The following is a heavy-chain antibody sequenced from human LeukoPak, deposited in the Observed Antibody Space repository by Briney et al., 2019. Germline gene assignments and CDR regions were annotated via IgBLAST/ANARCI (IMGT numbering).Heavy chain of an antibody. Sequence: ASVKVSCKASGYTFTTYAIHWVRQAPGQGLEWMGIINPSGGSTSYAQKFQGRVTMTRDTSTSTVYMELSSLRSEDTAVYYCAIEYIVVVVAANRVYLQHWGQGTLVTVSS. CDR2: INPSGGST. V-gene: IGHV1-46*01. D-gene: IGHD2-15*01. CDR3: AIEYIVVVVAANRVYLQH. J-gene: IGHJ1*01. CDR1: GYTFTTYA.